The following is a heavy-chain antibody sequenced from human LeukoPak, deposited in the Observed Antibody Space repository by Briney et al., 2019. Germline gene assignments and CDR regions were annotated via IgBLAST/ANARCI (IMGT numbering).Heavy chain of an antibody. CDR2: IIPIFGTA. Sequence: GASVEVSCKASGGTFSSYAISWVRQAPGQGLEWMGRIIPIFGTANYAQKFQGRVTITTDESTSTAYMELSSLRSEDTAVYYCARSLNYHYDSSRYYCWGQGTLVTVSS. CDR1: GGTFSSYA. D-gene: IGHD3-22*01. V-gene: IGHV1-69*05. J-gene: IGHJ4*02. CDR3: ARSLNYHYDSSRYYC.